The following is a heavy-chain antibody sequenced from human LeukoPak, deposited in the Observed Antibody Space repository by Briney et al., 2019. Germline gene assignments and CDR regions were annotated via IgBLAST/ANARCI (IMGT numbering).Heavy chain of an antibody. CDR1: GFTFSSYG. CDR3: ARVSSSGWSRYFDY. J-gene: IGHJ4*02. Sequence: GGSLRLSCAASGFTFSSYGMHWVRQAPGKGLEWVAFIRHDGNNKYYADSVKGRFTISRDNSKNTLYLQMNSLRAEDTAVYYCARVSSSGWSRYFDYWGQGTLVTVSS. V-gene: IGHV3-30*02. CDR2: IRHDGNNK. D-gene: IGHD6-19*01.